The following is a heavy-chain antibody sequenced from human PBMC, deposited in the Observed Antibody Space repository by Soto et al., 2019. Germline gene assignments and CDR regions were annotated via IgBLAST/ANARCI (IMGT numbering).Heavy chain of an antibody. D-gene: IGHD7-27*01. J-gene: IGHJ4*02. CDR2: INSDGSST. Sequence: EVQLVESGGGLVQPGGSLRLSCAASGFTFSSYWMHWVRQAPGKGLVWVSRINSDGSSTSYAVYVKGRFTISRDNAKNKLHIHMNRPRDEAADVYYCASCRLTPFDSWGQGTLVTVSS. CDR1: GFTFSSYW. CDR3: ASCRLTPFDS. V-gene: IGHV3-74*01.